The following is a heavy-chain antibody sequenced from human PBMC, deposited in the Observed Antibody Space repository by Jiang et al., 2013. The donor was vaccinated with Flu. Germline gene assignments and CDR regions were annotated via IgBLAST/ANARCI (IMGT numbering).Heavy chain of an antibody. CDR1: RDSFTGDTSY. V-gene: IGHV4-61*02. CDR3: ARGKASGTNFDY. D-gene: IGHD6-13*01. CDR2: IFTTGSS. Sequence: GPGLVKPSQTLSLICTVSRDSFTGDTSYWTWIRQPAGRGLEWIGRIFTTGSSHYNPSLKSRVSISVDTSKNQFSLKLSSVTAADTAVYYCARGKASGTNFDYWGQGTLVTVSS. J-gene: IGHJ4*02.